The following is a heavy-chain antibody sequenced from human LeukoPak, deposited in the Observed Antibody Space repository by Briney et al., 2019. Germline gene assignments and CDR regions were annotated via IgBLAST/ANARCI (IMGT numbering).Heavy chain of an antibody. Sequence: SGTLSLTCAVSGGSISSSNYNWGRLRQPPGKELESIGSMYHSGTTYYNPSLKTRLTISVDTSKNQFSLNLSAVTAADTALYFCARHRGRNGGYVFDYWGQGTLVTVSS. J-gene: IGHJ4*02. CDR3: ARHRGRNGGYVFDY. CDR1: GGSISSSNYN. V-gene: IGHV4-39*01. CDR2: MYHSGTT. D-gene: IGHD2-8*01.